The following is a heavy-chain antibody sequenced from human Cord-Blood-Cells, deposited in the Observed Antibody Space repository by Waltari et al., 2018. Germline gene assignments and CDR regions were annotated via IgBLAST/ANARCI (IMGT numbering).Heavy chain of an antibody. CDR1: GGTFSSYA. J-gene: IGHJ3*02. Sequence: QVQLVQSGAEVKKPGSSVKVSCKASGGTFSSYAISWVRQAPGQGLEWIGGSIPIFGTANCAQKCQGRVTITADESTSAAYMGLSSLRSEDTAVYYCARTYYYGSGSYAFDIWGQGTMVTVSS. CDR2: SIPIFGTA. D-gene: IGHD3-10*01. V-gene: IGHV1-69*01. CDR3: ARTYYYGSGSYAFDI.